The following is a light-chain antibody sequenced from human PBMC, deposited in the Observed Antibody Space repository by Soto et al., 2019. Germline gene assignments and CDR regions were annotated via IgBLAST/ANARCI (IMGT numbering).Light chain of an antibody. CDR1: QSISSS. CDR2: GAS. Sequence: DIQMTQSPSTLSASVGDRVTITCRASQSISSSLAWYQQKPGKAPKVLIYGASSLQSGVPPRFSGSGSGTEFTLTIRSLQPDDIATYYCQQYSSYSAWTFGEGTKVDI. V-gene: IGKV1-5*01. J-gene: IGKJ1*01. CDR3: QQYSSYSAWT.